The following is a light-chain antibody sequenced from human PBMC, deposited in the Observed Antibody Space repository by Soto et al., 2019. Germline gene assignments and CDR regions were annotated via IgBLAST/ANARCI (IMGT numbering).Light chain of an antibody. CDR2: GAS. J-gene: IGKJ2*01. CDR1: QSVSTN. CDR3: QHYNNWPFT. V-gene: IGKV3-15*01. Sequence: IVMTQSPATLSVSPGERATLSCRASQSVSTNLAWYQQKPGQPPSLVVYGASARATGIPARFSGSGSGTEFTLTISSLQSEDFAVYYCQHYNNWPFTCGQGTKLEIK.